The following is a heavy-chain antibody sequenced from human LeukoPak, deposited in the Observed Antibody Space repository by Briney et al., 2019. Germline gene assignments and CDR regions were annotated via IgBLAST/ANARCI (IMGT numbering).Heavy chain of an antibody. V-gene: IGHV4-4*02. J-gene: IGHJ4*02. CDR1: GGSISSSNW. D-gene: IGHD6-13*01. CDR2: IYHSGST. CDR3: ARLEYSSSGYFDY. Sequence: SETLSLTCAVSGGSISSSNWWSWVRQPPGKGLEWIGEIYHSGSTNYNPSLKSRVTISVDKSKNQFSLKLSSVTAADTAVYYCARLEYSSSGYFDYWGQGTLVTVSS.